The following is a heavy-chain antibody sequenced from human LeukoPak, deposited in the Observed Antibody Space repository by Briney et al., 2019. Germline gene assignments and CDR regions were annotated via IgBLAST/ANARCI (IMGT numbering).Heavy chain of an antibody. V-gene: IGHV3-48*04. D-gene: IGHD4-11*01. CDR3: ARIDYTLYYFDY. CDR1: GVTFSSHA. J-gene: IGHJ4*02. CDR2: ISSSGSTI. Sequence: GGSLRLSCAASGVTFSSHAMSWVRQAPGKGLEWVSYISSSGSTIYYADSVKGRFTISRDNAKNSLYLQMNSLRAEDTAVYYCARIDYTLYYFDYWGQGTLVTVSS.